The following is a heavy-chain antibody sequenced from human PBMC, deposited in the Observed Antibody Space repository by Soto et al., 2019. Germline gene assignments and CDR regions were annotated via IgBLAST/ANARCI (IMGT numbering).Heavy chain of an antibody. J-gene: IGHJ4*02. CDR1: GFTFSSYA. Sequence: DVQLLESGGGLVQPGGSLRLSCAASGFTFSSYAMGWVRQGPGQGLEWVAVVSIGGSTHYAYSVRGRFTISSDNSKNTLSLQMNSLTAEDTAVYFCARSRGAGGHFDYWGQGALVTVSS. CDR2: VSIGGST. V-gene: IGHV3-23*01. D-gene: IGHD2-15*01. CDR3: ARSRGAGGHFDY.